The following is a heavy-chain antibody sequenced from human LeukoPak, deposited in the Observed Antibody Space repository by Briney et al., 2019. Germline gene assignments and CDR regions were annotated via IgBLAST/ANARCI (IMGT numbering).Heavy chain of an antibody. Sequence: GGSLRLPWPASGFTFSSYEMNWVRQAPGKGLAWVSYISSSGSTIYYADSVKGRFTISRDNAKKSLYLQMNSLRAEDTAVCYCARLGIEGHFDYWGQGTMVTVSS. CDR2: ISSSGSTI. D-gene: IGHD1-26*01. CDR3: ARLGIEGHFDY. CDR1: GFTFSSYE. J-gene: IGHJ4*02. V-gene: IGHV3-48*03.